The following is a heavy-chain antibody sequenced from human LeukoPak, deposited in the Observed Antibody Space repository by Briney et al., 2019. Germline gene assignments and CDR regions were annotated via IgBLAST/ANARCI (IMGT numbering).Heavy chain of an antibody. D-gene: IGHD6-13*01. CDR3: ARGGSSSWWGDLFDY. V-gene: IGHV4-39*07. Sequence: SETLSLTCTVSGGSISSSSYYWGWIRQPPGKGLEWIGSIYYSGSTYYNPSLKSRVTISVDTSKNQFSLKLSSVTAADTAVYLCARGGSSSWWGDLFDYWGQGTLVTVSS. CDR2: IYYSGST. CDR1: GGSISSSSYY. J-gene: IGHJ4*02.